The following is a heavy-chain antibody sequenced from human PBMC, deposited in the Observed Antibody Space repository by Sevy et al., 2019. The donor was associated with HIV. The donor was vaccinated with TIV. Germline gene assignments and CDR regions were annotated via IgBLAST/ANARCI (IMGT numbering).Heavy chain of an antibody. Sequence: SETLSLTCTVSGGSISSGDYYWNWLRQAQGKGPEWIGYIYHGLSNFYNPSLQSRATFSVDRSKTQFSLTLTSVTAADTAVYYCARESGRTYLVIDSWGPGTLVTVSS. CDR1: GGSISSGDYY. CDR3: ARESGRTYLVIDS. J-gene: IGHJ4*02. CDR2: IYHGLSN. D-gene: IGHD2-21*01. V-gene: IGHV4-30-4*01.